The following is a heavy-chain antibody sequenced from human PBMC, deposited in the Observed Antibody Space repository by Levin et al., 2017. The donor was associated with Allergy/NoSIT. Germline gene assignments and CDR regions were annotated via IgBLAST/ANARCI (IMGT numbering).Heavy chain of an antibody. J-gene: IGHJ4*02. CDR1: GLTLSTYA. CDR3: ARDRLGYCRGGSCYPDY. D-gene: IGHD2-15*01. CDR2: TSYDGSNK. Sequence: GGSLRLSCAASGLTLSTYAMHWVRQPPGKGLEWVAVTSYDGSNKYYADSVKGRFTISRDNSKDTLYLQMNSLRAEDTALYYCARDRLGYCRGGSCYPDYWGQGTLVTVSS. V-gene: IGHV3-30*04.